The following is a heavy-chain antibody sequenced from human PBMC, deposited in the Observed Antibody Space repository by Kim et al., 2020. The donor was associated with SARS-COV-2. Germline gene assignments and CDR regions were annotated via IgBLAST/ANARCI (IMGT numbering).Heavy chain of an antibody. CDR2: IYYSGST. CDR3: ARTLWANSSGWSLYFDY. CDR1: GGSISSYY. V-gene: IGHV4-59*13. J-gene: IGHJ4*02. D-gene: IGHD6-19*01. Sequence: SETLSLTCTVSGGSISSYYWSWIRQPPGKGLEWIGYIYYSGSTNYNPSLKSRVTISVDTSKNQFSLKLSSVTAADTAVYYCARTLWANSSGWSLYFDYWGQGTLVTVSS.